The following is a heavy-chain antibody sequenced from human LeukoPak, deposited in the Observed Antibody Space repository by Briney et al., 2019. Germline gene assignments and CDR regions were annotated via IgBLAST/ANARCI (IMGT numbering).Heavy chain of an antibody. CDR3: ARRGCDSIGYSIHSFDN. Sequence: SETLSLTCTVSGGSISSSSYYWGWIRQPPGKGLEWIGSIFYSGSTYYNPSLKSRATISVDTSKNQFSLKLSSVTAADMAVYYCARRGCDSIGYSIHSFDNWGQGTLVTVSS. V-gene: IGHV4-39*01. CDR2: IFYSGST. D-gene: IGHD3-22*01. J-gene: IGHJ4*02. CDR1: GGSISSSSYY.